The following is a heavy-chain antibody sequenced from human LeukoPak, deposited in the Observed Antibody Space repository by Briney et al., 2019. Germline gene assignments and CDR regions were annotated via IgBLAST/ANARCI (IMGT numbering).Heavy chain of an antibody. CDR3: ARDTIVVVPAARGGGWYYYMDV. D-gene: IGHD2-2*01. J-gene: IGHJ6*03. CDR1: GGSFSGYY. CDR2: INHSGST. V-gene: IGHV4-34*01. Sequence: SETLSLTCAVYGGSFSGYYWSWIRQPPGKGLEWIGEINHSGSTNYNPSLKSRVTISVDTSKNQFSLKLSSVTAADTAVYYCARDTIVVVPAARGGGWYYYMDVWGKGTTVTVSS.